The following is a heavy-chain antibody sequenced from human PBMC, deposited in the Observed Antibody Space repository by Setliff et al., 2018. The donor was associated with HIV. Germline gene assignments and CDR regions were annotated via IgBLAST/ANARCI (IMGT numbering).Heavy chain of an antibody. CDR3: AKGRGVGATTALDY. CDR1: GFTFDDYT. J-gene: IGHJ4*02. CDR2: ISWDGGST. D-gene: IGHD1-26*01. V-gene: IGHV3-43*01. Sequence: GGSLRLSCAASGFTFDDYTMHWVRQGPGKGLEWVSLISWDGGSTYYADSVKGRFTISRDNSKNSLYLQMNSLRTEDTALYYCAKGRGVGATTALDYWGQGTLVTVSS.